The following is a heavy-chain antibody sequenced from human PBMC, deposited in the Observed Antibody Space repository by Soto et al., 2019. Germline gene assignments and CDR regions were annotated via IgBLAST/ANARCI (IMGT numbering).Heavy chain of an antibody. CDR2: IDPSDSYT. D-gene: IGHD6-6*01. CDR3: ARTFEYSSSPDGMDV. CDR1: GYSFTSYW. Sequence: PGESLKISCKGSGYSFTSYWISWVRQMPGKGLEWMGRIDPSDSYTNYSPSFQGHVTISADKSISTAYLQWSSLKASDTAMYYCARTFEYSSSPDGMDVWGKGTTVKDSS. J-gene: IGHJ6*04. V-gene: IGHV5-10-1*01.